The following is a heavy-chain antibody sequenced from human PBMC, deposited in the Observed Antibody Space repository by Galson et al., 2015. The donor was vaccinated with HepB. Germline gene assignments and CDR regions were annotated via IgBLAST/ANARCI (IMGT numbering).Heavy chain of an antibody. D-gene: IGHD3-3*01. J-gene: IGHJ6*02. CDR2: INPSGGST. CDR1: GYTFTSYY. Sequence: SAKVSCKASGYTFTSYYMHWVRQAPGQGLEWMGIINPSGGSTSYAQKFQGRVTMTRDTSTSTVYMELSSLRSEDTAVYYCARDFGIFGVVPSPHYYYYGMDVWGQGTTVTVSS. V-gene: IGHV1-46*01. CDR3: ARDFGIFGVVPSPHYYYYGMDV.